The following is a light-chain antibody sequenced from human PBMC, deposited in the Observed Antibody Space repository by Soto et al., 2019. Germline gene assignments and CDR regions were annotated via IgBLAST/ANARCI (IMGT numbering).Light chain of an antibody. V-gene: IGKV3-20*01. J-gene: IGKJ1*01. CDR2: GAS. CDR3: QQHGSSSRT. CDR1: QSISSTY. Sequence: EIVLTQSPGTLSLSPGERASLSCRASQSISSTYLAWYQQKPGQAPRLLLFGASTRATGIPDRFSGSGSGTDFTLTVSRLEPEDFAVYYCQQHGSSSRTFGQGTKVEIK.